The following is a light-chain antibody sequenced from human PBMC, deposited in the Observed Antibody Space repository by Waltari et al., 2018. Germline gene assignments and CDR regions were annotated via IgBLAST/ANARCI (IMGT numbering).Light chain of an antibody. J-gene: IGKJ1*01. V-gene: IGKV1-39*01. Sequence: DIQMTQSPSSLAASVGDSVAITCRASQSIANYLSWYQQKPGKAPRLLIYGAYNLQTGVPSRFRGSGSGAEFTLTISSLQPEDFATYYCQQDYSGPLTFGQGTKVEIK. CDR2: GAY. CDR1: QSIANY. CDR3: QQDYSGPLT.